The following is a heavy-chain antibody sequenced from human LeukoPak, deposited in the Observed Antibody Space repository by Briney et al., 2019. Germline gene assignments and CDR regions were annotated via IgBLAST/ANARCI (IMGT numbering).Heavy chain of an antibody. V-gene: IGHV3-9*03. D-gene: IGHD3-9*01. Sequence: PGGSLRLSCAASGFTFDDYAMHWVRQAPGKGLEWVSGISWNSGSIGYADSVKGRFAISRDNAKNSLYLQMNSLRAEDMALYYCTRYFDWFWDYWGQGTLVTVSS. CDR3: TRYFDWFWDY. CDR2: ISWNSGSI. J-gene: IGHJ4*02. CDR1: GFTFDDYA.